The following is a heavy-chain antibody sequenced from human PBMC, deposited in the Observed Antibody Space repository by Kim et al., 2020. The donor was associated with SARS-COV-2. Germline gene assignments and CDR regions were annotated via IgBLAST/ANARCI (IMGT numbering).Heavy chain of an antibody. Sequence: LKSRVTISVDTSKNQFSLKLSSVTAAATAVYYCARVRRYCSGGSCHPFDYWGQGTLVTVSS. CDR3: ARVRRYCSGGSCHPFDY. D-gene: IGHD2-15*01. J-gene: IGHJ4*02. V-gene: IGHV4-34*01.